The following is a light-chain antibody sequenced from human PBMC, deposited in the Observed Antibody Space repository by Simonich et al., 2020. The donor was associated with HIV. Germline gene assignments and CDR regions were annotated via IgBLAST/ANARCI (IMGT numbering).Light chain of an antibody. V-gene: IGKV3-15*01. CDR3: QQYGSSPVT. CDR2: GAS. J-gene: IGKJ4*01. CDR1: QGVSSN. Sequence: EIVMTQSPATLSVSPGERATLSCRASQGVSSNLAWYQQKPGQAPRLLIYGASTRATGIPARFSGSGSGTDFTLTISRLEPEDFAVYYCQQYGSSPVTFGGGTKVEIK.